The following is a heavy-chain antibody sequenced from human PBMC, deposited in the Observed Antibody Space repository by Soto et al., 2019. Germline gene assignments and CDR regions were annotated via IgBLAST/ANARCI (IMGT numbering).Heavy chain of an antibody. CDR1: GGSISSGDYY. J-gene: IGHJ5*02. Sequence: SETLSLTCTVSGGSISSGDYYWGWIRQAPGKGLEWIGYIYYSGSTYYNPSLKSRVTISVDTSKNQFSLKLSSVTAADTAVYYCARLGYSYGLGFDPWGQGTLVTVSS. CDR3: ARLGYSYGLGFDP. V-gene: IGHV4-30-4*01. D-gene: IGHD5-18*01. CDR2: IYYSGST.